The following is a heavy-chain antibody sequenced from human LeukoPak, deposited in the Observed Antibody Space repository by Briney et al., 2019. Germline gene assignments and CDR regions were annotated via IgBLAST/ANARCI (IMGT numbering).Heavy chain of an antibody. CDR1: GGSISSYY. Sequence: SETLSLTCTVSGGSISSYYWSWIRQPPGKGLEWIGYIYYSGSTNYNPSLKSRVTISVDTSKNQFSLKLSSVSAADTAVYYCARNQKGFDYWGQGTLVTVSS. CDR3: ARNQKGFDY. J-gene: IGHJ4*02. CDR2: IYYSGST. V-gene: IGHV4-59*01. D-gene: IGHD1-14*01.